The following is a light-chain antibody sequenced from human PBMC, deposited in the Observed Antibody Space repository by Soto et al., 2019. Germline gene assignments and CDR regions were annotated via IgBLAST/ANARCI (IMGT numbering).Light chain of an antibody. CDR3: QQYNQWPGT. Sequence: EIVLTQSPDTLSVSPGESATLSCRASQSIGSNLAWYQQKPGQSPRLLIYCASSRATGVPVRFSGSGSGVGFTLTIGGLQSEDFAVYHCQQYNQWPGTFGQGTKVDIK. J-gene: IGKJ1*01. V-gene: IGKV3-15*01. CDR2: CAS. CDR1: QSIGSN.